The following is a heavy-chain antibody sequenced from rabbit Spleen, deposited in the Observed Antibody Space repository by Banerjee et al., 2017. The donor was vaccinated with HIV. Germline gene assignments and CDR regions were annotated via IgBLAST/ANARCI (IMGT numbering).Heavy chain of an antibody. J-gene: IGHJ6*01. CDR3: ARDDRNVVGMDL. CDR2: INAVTGKA. CDR1: GFSFSNKAV. V-gene: IGHV1S45*01. Sequence: QEQLVESGGGLVKPEGSLKLSCTASGFSFSNKAVMCWVRQAPGKGLEWIACINAVTGKAVYASWAKGRFTFSKTSSTTVTLQMTSLTAADTATYFCARDDRNVVGMDLWGQGTLVTVS.